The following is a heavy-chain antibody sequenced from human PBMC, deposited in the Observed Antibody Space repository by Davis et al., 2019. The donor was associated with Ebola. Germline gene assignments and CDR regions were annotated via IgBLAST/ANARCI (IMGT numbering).Heavy chain of an antibody. CDR2: INHSGST. J-gene: IGHJ4*02. Sequence: MPSETLSLTCAVYDGSVSGYYWSWIRQPPGKGLEWIGEINHSGSTNYNPSLKSRVTISVDTSKNQFSLKLSSVTAADTAVYYFARGRRYSYGPPRYWGQGTLVTVSS. CDR3: ARGRRYSYGPPRY. CDR1: DGSVSGYY. D-gene: IGHD5-18*01. V-gene: IGHV4-34*01.